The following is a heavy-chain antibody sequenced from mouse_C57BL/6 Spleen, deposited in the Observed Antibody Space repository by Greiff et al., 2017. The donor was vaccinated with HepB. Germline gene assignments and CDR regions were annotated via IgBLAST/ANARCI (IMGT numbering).Heavy chain of an antibody. CDR1: GYSITSGYG. CDR2: IRYSGST. D-gene: IGHD1-2*01. Sequence: EVTLVESGPGLVKPSQSLSLTCTVTGYSITSGYGWNWIRQLPGNKLEWLGYIRYSGSTNYNPSLKSRIAITRDTSKNQFFLQLNSVTIEATATYYCARAARIKYWGQGTTHTISS. CDR3: ARAARIKY. J-gene: IGHJ2*01. V-gene: IGHV3-1*02.